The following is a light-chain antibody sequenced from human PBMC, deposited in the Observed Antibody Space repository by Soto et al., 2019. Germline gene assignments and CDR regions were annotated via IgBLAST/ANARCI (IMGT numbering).Light chain of an antibody. CDR2: AAS. V-gene: IGKV1-17*01. J-gene: IGKJ4*01. CDR1: QGMRNE. CDR3: LQQSSYPPLT. Sequence: DIQVTQSPSSLSASVEDRVTITCRASQGMRNELGWYQQKPGKAPKRLIYAASSLQSGVPSRFSGSGSGTEFTLTVSSLQPEDFATYYCLQQSSYPPLTFGVGTKVEIK.